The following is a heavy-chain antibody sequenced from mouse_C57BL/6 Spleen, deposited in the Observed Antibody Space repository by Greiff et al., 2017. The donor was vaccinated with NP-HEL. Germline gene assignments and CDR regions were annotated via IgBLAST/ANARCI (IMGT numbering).Heavy chain of an antibody. J-gene: IGHJ4*01. CDR1: GYTFTSYW. V-gene: IGHV1-69*01. Sequence: QVQLQQPGAELVMPGASVKLSCKASGYTFTSYWMHWVKQRPGQGLEWIGEFDPSDSYTNYNQKFKGKSTLTVDKSSSTAYMQLSSLTSEDSAVCYYARSKIATDYAMDYWGQGTSVTVSS. CDR2: FDPSDSYT. CDR3: ARSKIATDYAMDY.